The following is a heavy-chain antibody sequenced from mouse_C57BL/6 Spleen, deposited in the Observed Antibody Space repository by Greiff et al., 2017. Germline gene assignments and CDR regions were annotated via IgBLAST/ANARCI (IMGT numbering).Heavy chain of an antibody. CDR1: GYTFTDFE. Sequence: QVQLKESGAELVRPGASVTLSCKASGYTFTDFEMHWVKQTPVHGLEWIGAIDPETGGTAYNQKFKGKAILTADKSSSTAYMELRSLTSEDSAVYYCTTYYGFDYWGQGTTLTVSS. CDR3: TTYYGFDY. D-gene: IGHD1-1*01. V-gene: IGHV1-15*01. J-gene: IGHJ2*01. CDR2: IDPETGGT.